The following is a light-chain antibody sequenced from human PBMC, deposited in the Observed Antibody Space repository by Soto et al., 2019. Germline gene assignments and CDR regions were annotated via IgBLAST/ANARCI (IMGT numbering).Light chain of an antibody. CDR3: QSYDSSLSGYV. CDR1: GSNIGAGYE. CDR2: SNN. J-gene: IGLJ1*01. V-gene: IGLV1-40*01. Sequence: QSVLTQPPSVSGAPGQRVSISCTGSGSNIGAGYEVHWYQQLPGTAPKLLITSNNNRPSGVPDRFSGSASDTSASLAITGLQAEDEADYYCQSYDSSLSGYVFGPGTKLTVL.